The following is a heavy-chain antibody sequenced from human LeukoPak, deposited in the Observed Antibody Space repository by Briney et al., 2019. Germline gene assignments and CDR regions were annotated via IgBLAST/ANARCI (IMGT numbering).Heavy chain of an antibody. V-gene: IGHV4-39*07. CDR3: ARSMVRGVIIAIDY. Sequence: SETLSLTCTVSGGSISSSSYYWGWIRQPPGKGLEWIGSIYPTGSTYYNPSLKSRVTISVDTSKNQFSLKLSSVTAADTAVYYCARSMVRGVIIAIDYWGQGTLVTVSS. J-gene: IGHJ4*02. CDR2: IYPTGST. CDR1: GGSISSSSYY. D-gene: IGHD3-10*01.